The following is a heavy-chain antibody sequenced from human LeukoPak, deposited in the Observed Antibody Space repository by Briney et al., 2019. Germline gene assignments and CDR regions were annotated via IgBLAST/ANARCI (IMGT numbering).Heavy chain of an antibody. CDR1: GGSISSYY. V-gene: IGHV4-4*07. CDR3: ARHGSFPIAAAGTYYYYYYMDV. Sequence: SETLSLTCTVSGGSISSYYWSWIRQPAGKGLEWIGRIYTSGSTNYNPSLKSRVTMSVDTSKNQFSLKLSSVTAADTAVYYCARHGSFPIAAAGTYYYYYYMDVWGKGTTVTISS. D-gene: IGHD6-13*01. J-gene: IGHJ6*03. CDR2: IYTSGST.